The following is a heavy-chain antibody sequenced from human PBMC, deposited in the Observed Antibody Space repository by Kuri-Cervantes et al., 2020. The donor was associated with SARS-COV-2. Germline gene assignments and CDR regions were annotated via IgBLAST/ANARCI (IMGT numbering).Heavy chain of an antibody. V-gene: IGHV3-53*01. Sequence: GGSLRLSCAASGFTFSTNYMSWVRQAPGKGLEWVSIIYSGGTTYYADSVKGRFTISRDNSKNTVNLQMNSLRGEDTALYYCARAGYSTGWFPDWYFDLWGRGTLVTVSS. CDR1: GFTFSTNY. D-gene: IGHD6-19*01. CDR2: IYSGGTT. CDR3: ARAGYSTGWFPDWYFDL. J-gene: IGHJ2*01.